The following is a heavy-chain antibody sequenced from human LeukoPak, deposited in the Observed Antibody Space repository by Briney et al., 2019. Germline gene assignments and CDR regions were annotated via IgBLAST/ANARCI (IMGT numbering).Heavy chain of an antibody. V-gene: IGHV1-8*03. CDR2: MNPNSGNT. CDR1: GYTFTSYD. CDR3: ARVPYSSGWYVDY. J-gene: IGHJ4*02. Sequence: ASVKVSCKASGYTFTSYDINWVRQATGQGLEWMGWMNPNSGNTGYAQKFQGRVTITRNTSISTAYMELSSLRSEDTAVYYCARVPYSSGWYVDYWGQGTLVTVSS. D-gene: IGHD6-25*01.